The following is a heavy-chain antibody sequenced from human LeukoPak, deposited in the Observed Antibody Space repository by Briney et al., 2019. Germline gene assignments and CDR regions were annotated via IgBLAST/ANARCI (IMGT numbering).Heavy chain of an antibody. J-gene: IGHJ4*02. Sequence: GGSLRLSCAASRFTFSNYGMHWVRQAPGKGLEWVAVIGSNGRSQYYADSVKGRFTISRDNSTETLFLQMNSLRAEDTAVYYCAKAATPHIGTYYANWGQGTLVTVSS. CDR1: RFTFSNYG. CDR3: AKAATPHIGTYYAN. V-gene: IGHV3-33*02. D-gene: IGHD1-7*01. CDR2: IGSNGRSQ.